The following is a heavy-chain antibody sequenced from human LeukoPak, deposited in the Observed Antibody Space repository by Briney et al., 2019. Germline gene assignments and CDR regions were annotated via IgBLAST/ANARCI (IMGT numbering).Heavy chain of an antibody. CDR3: ARGRPHGNDY. D-gene: IGHD4-23*01. J-gene: IGHJ4*02. CDR1: GFTFSSYA. CDR2: ISYDGSNK. Sequence: GRSLRLSCAASGFTFSSYAMHWVRQAPGKGLEWVAVISYDGSNKYYADSVKGRFSISRDNAKSTLYLQMNSLRVEDTAVYYCARGRPHGNDYWGQGTLVTVSS. V-gene: IGHV3-30-3*01.